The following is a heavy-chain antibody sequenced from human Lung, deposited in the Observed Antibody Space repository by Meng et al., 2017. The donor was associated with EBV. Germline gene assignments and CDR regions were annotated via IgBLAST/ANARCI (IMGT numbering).Heavy chain of an antibody. CDR1: GGSFRGYY. CDR2: INHSGST. CDR3: AVTRYCSGGSCFDY. J-gene: IGHJ4*02. V-gene: IGHV4-34*01. D-gene: IGHD2-15*01. Sequence: VQLQMWGAGVLNPSETLSLTCAVYGGSFRGYYWSWIRQPSGKGLEWIGEINHSGSTNYNPSLKSRVTISVDTSKNQFSLKLSSVTAADTAVYYCAVTRYCSGGSCFDYWGQGTLVTVSS.